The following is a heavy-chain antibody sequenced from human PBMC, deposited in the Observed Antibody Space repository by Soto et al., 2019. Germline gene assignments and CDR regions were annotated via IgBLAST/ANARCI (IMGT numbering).Heavy chain of an antibody. CDR2: IFYLGSS. CDR3: ARHSLALHKNNWFDP. CDR1: GDSIISSDFY. J-gene: IGHJ5*02. Sequence: SETLSLTCTVSGDSIISSDFYWGWVRQPPGKGLEWIGSIFYLGSSYYNPSLKSRVTMSVGTSKNQFSLRLRSVTAADTALYFCARHSLALHKNNWFDPWGQGIKVTVSS. D-gene: IGHD3-3*02. V-gene: IGHV4-39*01.